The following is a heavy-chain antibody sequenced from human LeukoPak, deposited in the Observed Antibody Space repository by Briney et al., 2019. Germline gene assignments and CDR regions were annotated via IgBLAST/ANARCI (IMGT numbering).Heavy chain of an antibody. V-gene: IGHV4-31*03. CDR3: ARSGGNLGESSPDSHFDY. CDR1: GGSISSGGYY. J-gene: IGHJ4*02. D-gene: IGHD3-16*02. CDR2: IHYSGST. Sequence: TPSETLSLTCTVSGGSISSGGYYWSWIRQHPGKGLEWIGYIHYSGSTDYNPSLKSRVTISVDTSKNQFSLKLSSVTAADTAVYYCARSGGNLGESSPDSHFDYWGQGTLVTVSS.